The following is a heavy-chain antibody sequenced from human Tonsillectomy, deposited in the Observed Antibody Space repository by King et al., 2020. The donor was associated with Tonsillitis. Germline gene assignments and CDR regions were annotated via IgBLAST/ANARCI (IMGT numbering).Heavy chain of an antibody. D-gene: IGHD1-26*01. Sequence: QLVQSGAEVKKPGESLKISGKGSGYSFTSYWIGVVRQMPRKGLEVMGIIYPGDSDTRCSPSFQGQVTISADKSISTAYLQWGSLKASDTAMYYCARLGPYLGATRPFDYWGQGTLVTVSS. V-gene: IGHV5-51*01. J-gene: IGHJ4*02. CDR1: GYSFTSYW. CDR2: IYPGDSDT. CDR3: ARLGPYLGATRPFDY.